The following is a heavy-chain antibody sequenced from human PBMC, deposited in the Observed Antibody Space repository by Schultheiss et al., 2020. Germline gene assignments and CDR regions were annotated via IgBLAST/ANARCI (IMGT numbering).Heavy chain of an antibody. CDR1: GFTFSSYS. J-gene: IGHJ6*03. D-gene: IGHD3-3*01. CDR2: ISSRSRYT. Sequence: GESLKISCAASGFTFSSYSMNWVRQAPGKGLEWVSYISSRSRYTKNADSVKGRFTISRDNAKNSLYLQMNSLRAEDTAVYYCAKGEDYDFWSGDYYMDVWGKGTTVTVSS. CDR3: AKGEDYDFWSGDYYMDV. V-gene: IGHV3-21*05.